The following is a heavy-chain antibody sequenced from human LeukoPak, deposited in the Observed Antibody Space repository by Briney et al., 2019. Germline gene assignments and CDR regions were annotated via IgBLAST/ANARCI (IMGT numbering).Heavy chain of an antibody. Sequence: ASVKVSCKASGGTFSSYAISWVRQAPGQGLEWMGGIIPIFGTANYAQKFQGRVTITADESTSTAYMELSSLRSEDTAVYYCARDPIPRRYCSSTSCYGAGAPEQQLSYWGQGTLVTVSS. V-gene: IGHV1-69*13. J-gene: IGHJ4*02. CDR1: GGTFSSYA. D-gene: IGHD2-2*01. CDR2: IIPIFGTA. CDR3: ARDPIPRRYCSSTSCYGAGAPEQQLSY.